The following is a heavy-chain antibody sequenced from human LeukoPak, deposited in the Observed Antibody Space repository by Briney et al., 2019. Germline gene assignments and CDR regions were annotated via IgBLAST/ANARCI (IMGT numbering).Heavy chain of an antibody. CDR2: IKGDGSET. J-gene: IGHJ4*02. CDR3: VRGQIGVSVIVH. CDR1: VFTFSDYW. V-gene: IGHV3-74*01. D-gene: IGHD3-16*02. Sequence: GGSLRLSCAASVFTFSDYWMHWVRQVPGKGLVWVSRIKGDGSETNYADSVKGRFTISRDNAKNTLFLQMNTLRVEDTAVYYCVRGQIGVSVIVHGGQGTLVTVSS.